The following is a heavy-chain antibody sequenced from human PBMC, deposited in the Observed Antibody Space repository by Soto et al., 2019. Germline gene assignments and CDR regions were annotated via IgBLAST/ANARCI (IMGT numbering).Heavy chain of an antibody. CDR3: ARGRQYLSYLDY. D-gene: IGHD4-4*01. CDR2: IYYSGST. CDR1: GGSISSGGYY. J-gene: IGHJ4*02. Sequence: SETLSLTCTVSGGSISSGGYYWSWIRQHPGKGLEWIGYIYYSGSTYYNPSLKSRVSISVDSSKNQFSLKLSSVTAADTAVYYCARGRQYLSYLDYWGQGTLVTVSS. V-gene: IGHV4-31*03.